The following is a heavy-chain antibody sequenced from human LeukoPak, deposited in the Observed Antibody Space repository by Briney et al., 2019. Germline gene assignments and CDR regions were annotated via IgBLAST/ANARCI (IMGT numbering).Heavy chain of an antibody. V-gene: IGHV1-46*01. CDR2: INPSGGST. J-gene: IGHJ4*02. D-gene: IGHD1-26*01. CDR1: GYTFTSYA. Sequence: ASVKVSCKASGYTFTSYAMHWVRQAPGQRLEWMGIINPSGGSTSYAQKFQARVTMTTDTSTSTAYMELRSLRSDDTAVYYCARESHVSREDSWGQGTLVTVSS. CDR3: ARESHVSREDS.